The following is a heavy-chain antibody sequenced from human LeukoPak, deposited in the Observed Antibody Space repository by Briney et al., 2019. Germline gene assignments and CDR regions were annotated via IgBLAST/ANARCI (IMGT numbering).Heavy chain of an antibody. V-gene: IGHV3-21*01. CDR2: ISSSSSYI. Sequence: PGGSLRLSCAASGFTFSSYSMNWVRQAPGKGLEWVSSISSSSSYIYYADSVKGRFTISRDNAKNSLYLQMNSLRAEDTAVYYCARGGRYGSGLSNYYGMDVWGQGTTVTVSS. J-gene: IGHJ6*02. D-gene: IGHD3-10*01. CDR1: GFTFSSYS. CDR3: ARGGRYGSGLSNYYGMDV.